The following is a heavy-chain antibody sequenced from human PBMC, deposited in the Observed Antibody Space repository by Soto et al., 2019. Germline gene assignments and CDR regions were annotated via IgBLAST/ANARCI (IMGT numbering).Heavy chain of an antibody. D-gene: IGHD3-10*01. CDR2: IYNIGST. Sequence: SETLSLTCTVSGDSVSRYYWDWIRQPPRKGLGWIGYIYNIGSTNYNPSLKSRVTISVDTSKNQFSLTLNSVNAADPAVYYCARAPTYSYGSGTHYYFYPMDVWGQGTTVTVSS. J-gene: IGHJ6*02. CDR1: GDSVSRYY. CDR3: ARAPTYSYGSGTHYYFYPMDV. V-gene: IGHV4-59*02.